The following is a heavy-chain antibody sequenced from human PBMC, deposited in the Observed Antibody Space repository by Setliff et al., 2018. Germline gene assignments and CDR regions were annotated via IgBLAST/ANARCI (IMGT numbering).Heavy chain of an antibody. CDR1: GFTFSTHA. Sequence: LSLSCGASGFTFSTHAMHWVRQAPGKGLEWVAVIWDDGGNKYHADSVKGRFTISRDNSKNTLYLQMNSLRPEDTAVYYCARTCSGSGCYAGLESWGQGTPVTVSS. CDR2: IWDDGGNK. CDR3: ARTCSGSGCYAGLES. V-gene: IGHV3-33*01. D-gene: IGHD2-15*01. J-gene: IGHJ4*02.